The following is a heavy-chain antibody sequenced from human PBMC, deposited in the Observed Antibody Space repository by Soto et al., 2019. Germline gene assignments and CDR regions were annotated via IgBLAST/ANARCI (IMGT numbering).Heavy chain of an antibody. CDR2: IYNSGLI. V-gene: IGHV4-4*07. J-gene: IGHJ4*02. D-gene: IGHD2-21*01. CDR3: ARGPFCGEECYFAY. Sequence: TLSLTCSVFGDSISRHYWSRIRQPAGKGLEYIGRIYNSGLINYNPSLESRVSMSVDPSKNQISLKLTSATAADTAIYYCARGPFCGEECYFAYWGQGTLVTVSS. CDR1: GDSISRHY.